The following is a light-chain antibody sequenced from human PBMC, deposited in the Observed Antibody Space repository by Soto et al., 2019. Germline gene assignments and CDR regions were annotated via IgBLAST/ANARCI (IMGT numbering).Light chain of an antibody. CDR3: CSYSSSSTFYV. CDR1: SSDVGSYNL. Sequence: SALTQPASVSGSPGQSITISCTGTSSDVGSYNLVSWYQQHPGKAPKLMIYEGSKRPSGVSNRFSGSKSGNTASLTISALQAEDEALYYCCSYSSSSTFYVFGTGTKVTVL. V-gene: IGLV2-23*01. CDR2: EGS. J-gene: IGLJ1*01.